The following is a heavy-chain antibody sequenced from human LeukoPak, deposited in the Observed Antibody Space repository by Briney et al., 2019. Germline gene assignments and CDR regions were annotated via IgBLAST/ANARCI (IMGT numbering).Heavy chain of an antibody. D-gene: IGHD6-19*01. CDR2: ISGSAGST. Sequence: GGSLRLSCAASGFTFSTYAMTWVRQAPGKGLEWVSSISGSAGSTYYADSVKGRFTISRDNSKNTLDLQMNSLRAEDTAVYYCAKATRDNSGCLDYWGQGTLVTVSS. J-gene: IGHJ4*02. V-gene: IGHV3-23*01. CDR1: GFTFSTYA. CDR3: AKATRDNSGCLDY.